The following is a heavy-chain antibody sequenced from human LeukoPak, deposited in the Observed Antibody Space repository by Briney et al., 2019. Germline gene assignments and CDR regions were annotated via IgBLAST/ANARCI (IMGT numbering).Heavy chain of an antibody. J-gene: IGHJ6*03. D-gene: IGHD4-11*01. CDR3: ARGRMTTVPPVYMDV. Sequence: SETLSLTCTFFGGSISSYYWSWIRQPAGKGLEWIGRIYTSGSTNYNPSLKSRVTMSVDTSKNQFSLKLSSVTAADTAVYYCARGRMTTVPPVYMDVWGKGTTVTVSS. V-gene: IGHV4-4*07. CDR2: IYTSGST. CDR1: GGSISSYY.